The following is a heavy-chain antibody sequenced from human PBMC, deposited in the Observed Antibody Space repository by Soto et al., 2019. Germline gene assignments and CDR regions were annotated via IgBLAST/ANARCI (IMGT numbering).Heavy chain of an antibody. V-gene: IGHV3-23*01. CDR2: ISGSGGST. J-gene: IGHJ6*02. D-gene: IGHD3-10*01. CDR3: MVGYYGMDV. Sequence: VGSLRLSCAASGFTFSSYAMSWVRQAPGQGLEWVSAISGSGGSTYYADSVKGRFTLSRDNSKNTLYLQMNSLRAEDTAVYYPMVGYYGMDVWGQGTTVTVSS. CDR1: GFTFSSYA.